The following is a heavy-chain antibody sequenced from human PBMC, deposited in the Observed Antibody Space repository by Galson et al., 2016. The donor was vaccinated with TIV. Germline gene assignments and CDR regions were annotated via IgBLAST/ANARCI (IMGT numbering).Heavy chain of an antibody. J-gene: IGHJ6*03. Sequence: SVKVSCKASGYTFTGYYIRWVRQAPGQGLEWMGRIIPILGIANYAQKFQGRLSIIADKSTSTAYMEMSSLRSEDTAVYYCASDHEGDSWSGSYRVGYYNFMDVWGKGTTVTVSS. CDR1: GYTFTGYY. CDR3: ASDHEGDSWSGSYRVGYYNFMDV. CDR2: IIPILGIA. V-gene: IGHV1-69*04. D-gene: IGHD3-3*01.